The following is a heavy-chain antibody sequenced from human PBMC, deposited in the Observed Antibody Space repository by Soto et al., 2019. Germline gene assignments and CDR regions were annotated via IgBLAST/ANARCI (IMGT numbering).Heavy chain of an antibody. CDR2: INPSGGST. Sequence: ASVKVSCKASGYTFTSYYMHWVRQAPGQGLEWMGIINPSGGSTSYAQKFQGRVTMTRDTSTSTVYMELSSLRSEDTAVYYCARDKKNRDIVVVPAAIDYYGMDVWGQGTTVTVSS. D-gene: IGHD2-2*02. CDR1: GYTFTSYY. CDR3: ARDKKNRDIVVVPAAIDYYGMDV. V-gene: IGHV1-46*01. J-gene: IGHJ6*02.